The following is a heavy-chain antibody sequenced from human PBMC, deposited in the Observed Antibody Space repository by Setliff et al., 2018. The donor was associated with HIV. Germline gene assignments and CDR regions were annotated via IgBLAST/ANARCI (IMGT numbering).Heavy chain of an antibody. CDR3: AKDRGGSYRTFDY. Sequence: PSETLSRTCTVSGASRIYFWGWIRQPPGKGLEWIGRVYYSGSTYYTPSLKSRVTISMDTSMNQFSLKLNSVTAAYTAVYDCAKDRGGSYRTFDYWGPGIRVPSPQ. V-gene: IGHV4-39*07. J-gene: IGHJ4*02. D-gene: IGHD1-26*01. CDR2: VYYSGST. CDR1: GASRIYF.